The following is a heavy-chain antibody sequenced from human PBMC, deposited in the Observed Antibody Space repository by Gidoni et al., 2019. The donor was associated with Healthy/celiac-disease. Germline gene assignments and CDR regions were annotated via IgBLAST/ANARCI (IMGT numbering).Heavy chain of an antibody. V-gene: IGHV3-74*01. D-gene: IGHD2-2*01. CDR1: GFTFSSYW. CDR3: ARADIVVVPAVTFYYYYYMDV. CDR2: INSDGRST. Sequence: EVQLVESGGGLVQPGGSLRLSCAASGFTFSSYWMHWVRQAPGKGLVWVSRINSDGRSTSYADSVKGRFTISRDNAKNTLYLQMNSLRAEDTAVYYCARADIVVVPAVTFYYYYYMDVWGKGTTVTVSS. J-gene: IGHJ6*03.